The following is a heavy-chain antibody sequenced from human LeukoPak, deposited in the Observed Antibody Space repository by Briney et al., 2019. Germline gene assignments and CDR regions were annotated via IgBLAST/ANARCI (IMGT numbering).Heavy chain of an antibody. CDR2: LTLSGSST. V-gene: IGHV3-23*01. Sequence: GGSLRLSCAASGFSFSTYAMAWVRQAPGKGLEWVSALTLSGSSTYYADSVKGRFTISRDNSKNTLYLQMNSLRAEDTAVYYCASSPSNYCSSTSCYDVYYYYYMDVWGKGTTVTVSS. J-gene: IGHJ6*03. CDR3: ASSPSNYCSSTSCYDVYYYYYMDV. CDR1: GFSFSTYA. D-gene: IGHD2-2*01.